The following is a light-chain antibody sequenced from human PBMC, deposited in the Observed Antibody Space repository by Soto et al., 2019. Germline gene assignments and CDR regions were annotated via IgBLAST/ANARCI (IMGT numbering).Light chain of an antibody. CDR3: QSYDSSLSERV. J-gene: IGLJ2*01. Sequence: QSVLTQPPSVSGAPGQRVTISCTGSSSNIGAGYDVHWYQQLPGTAPKLLIYGNSNRPSGVPDRFSGSKSGTSASLAITGLQAEDEADYYCQSYDSSLSERVFGGGTKLTAL. CDR2: GNS. CDR1: SSNIGAGYD. V-gene: IGLV1-40*01.